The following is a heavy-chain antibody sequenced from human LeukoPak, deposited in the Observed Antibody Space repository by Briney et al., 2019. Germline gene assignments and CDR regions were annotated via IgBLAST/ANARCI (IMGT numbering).Heavy chain of an antibody. Sequence: TTSETLSLTCAVYGGSFSGYYWSWIRQPPGKGLEWIGEINHSGSTNYNPSLKSRVTISVDTSKNQFSLKLSSVTAADTALYYCARGSAHDDYWGQGTLVTVSS. CDR3: ARGSAHDDY. D-gene: IGHD6-6*01. J-gene: IGHJ4*02. CDR2: INHSGST. CDR1: GGSFSGYY. V-gene: IGHV4-34*01.